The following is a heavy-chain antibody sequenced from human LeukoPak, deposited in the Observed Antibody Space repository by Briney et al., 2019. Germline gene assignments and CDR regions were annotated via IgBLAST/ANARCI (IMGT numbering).Heavy chain of an antibody. CDR1: GYTFTSYA. J-gene: IGHJ4*02. Sequence: ASVKVSCKASGYTFTSYAMHWLRQAPGQGLEWMGWINTNTGNPTYAQGFTGRFVFSLDTSVSTAYLQISSLKAEDTAVYYCARLLGGLGYYDSSGAAPVDYWGQGTLVTVSS. CDR3: ARLLGGLGYYDSSGAAPVDY. V-gene: IGHV7-4-1*02. CDR2: INTNTGNP. D-gene: IGHD3-22*01.